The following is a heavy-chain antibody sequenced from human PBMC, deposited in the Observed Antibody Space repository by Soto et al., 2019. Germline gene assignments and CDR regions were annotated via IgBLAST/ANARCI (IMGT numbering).Heavy chain of an antibody. CDR2: MNPNSGDT. Sequence: QVPLVQSGAEVKKPGASVTVSCKASGYRFSDYYLHWVRQAPGQGPEWMGWMNPNSGDTKYAQKFKGRVTMTRDTSVRTAFMELNWLKSDDTAVYYCARESGGATAPLDYYYFYMDVWGIGTTVTVSS. V-gene: IGHV1-2*02. CDR3: ARESGGATAPLDYYYFYMDV. D-gene: IGHD5-12*01. CDR1: GYRFSDYY. J-gene: IGHJ6*03.